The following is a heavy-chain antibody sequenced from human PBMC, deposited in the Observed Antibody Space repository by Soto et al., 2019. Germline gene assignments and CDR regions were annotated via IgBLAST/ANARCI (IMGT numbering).Heavy chain of an antibody. CDR3: ARDQGVVVTADNWFDP. J-gene: IGHJ5*02. V-gene: IGHV4-4*07. Sequence: ETLSLTCTVPGGSITDYSWVWIRQPAGKGLEWIGRIFSSGSTNYNPSLKGRITMSLDTSKNQFSLKLNSATATDTAVYFCARDQGVVVTADNWFDPWGQGILVTVSS. D-gene: IGHD2-21*02. CDR2: IFSSGST. CDR1: GGSITDYS.